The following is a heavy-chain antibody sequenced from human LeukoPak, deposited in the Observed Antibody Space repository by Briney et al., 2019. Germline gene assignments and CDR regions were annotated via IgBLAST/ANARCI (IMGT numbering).Heavy chain of an antibody. CDR2: IIPIYGRA. D-gene: IGHD3-22*01. CDR1: GVTFGSYDFTFTSYA. Sequence: SVKVSCKASGVTFGSYDFTFTSYAISWVRQAPGQGLEWMGGIIPIYGRANYPQKFQGRVTITADESTRTVTIQLSSLRSEDTAVYYCAGFFYDNSNDAFDIWGQGTVVTVS. CDR3: AGFFYDNSNDAFDI. J-gene: IGHJ3*02. V-gene: IGHV1-69*13.